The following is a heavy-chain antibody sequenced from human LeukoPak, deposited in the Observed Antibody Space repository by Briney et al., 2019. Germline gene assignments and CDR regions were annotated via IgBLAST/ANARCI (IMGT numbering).Heavy chain of an antibody. J-gene: IGHJ3*02. CDR2: IWYDGSNQ. CDR1: GFTFSTYA. V-gene: IGHV3-33*08. Sequence: GGSLRLSCTASGFTFSTYAMSWVRQAPGKGLEWVAAIWYDGSNQYYADSVKGRLSISRDNSKNTLYLQMNSLRVEDTAVYYCAREADCSGGNCYRGPFDIWGQGTMVTVSS. CDR3: AREADCSGGNCYRGPFDI. D-gene: IGHD2-15*01.